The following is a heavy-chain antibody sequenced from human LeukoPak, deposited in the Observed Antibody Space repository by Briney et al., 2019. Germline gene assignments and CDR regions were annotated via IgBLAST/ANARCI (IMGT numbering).Heavy chain of an antibody. J-gene: IGHJ6*03. V-gene: IGHV3-7*01. CDR1: GFTFSSYW. CDR3: ARGTIAAPHSVYYYYYYMDV. CDR2: IKQDGSEK. D-gene: IGHD6-13*01. Sequence: GGSLRLSCAASGFTFSSYWMSWVRQAPGKGLEWVANIKQDGSEKYYVDSVKGRFTISRDNAKNSLYLQMNSLRAEDTAVYYCARGTIAAPHSVYYYYYYMDVWGKGTTVTVSS.